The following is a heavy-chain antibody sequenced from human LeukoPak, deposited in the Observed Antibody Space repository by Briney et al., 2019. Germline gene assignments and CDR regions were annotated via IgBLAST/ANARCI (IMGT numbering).Heavy chain of an antibody. V-gene: IGHV3-48*04. CDR3: ARDLLNDEGSSYFFDH. J-gene: IGHJ4*02. D-gene: IGHD2-2*01. Sequence: GESLTLSCAASGFTFSSYSMNWVRQAPGKGLEWVSYINQSSDRIYHPDPVKRRFTISRNNAKNSLYLQMDRPRVEDTALYYCARDLLNDEGSSYFFDHWGQGTLVTVAS. CDR2: INQSSDRI. CDR1: GFTFSSYS.